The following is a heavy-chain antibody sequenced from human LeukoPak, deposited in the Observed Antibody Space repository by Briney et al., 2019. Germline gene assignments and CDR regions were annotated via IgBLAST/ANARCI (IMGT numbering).Heavy chain of an antibody. J-gene: IGHJ1*01. Sequence: SVKVSCKASGGTFSSYTISWVRQAPGPGLEWMGRIIPILGIANYAQQFQGRVTITADKSTSTAYMELSSLRSEDTAVYYCAAPWGDVYNFWEYFQHWGQGTLVTVSS. CDR2: IIPILGIA. CDR1: GGTFSSYT. V-gene: IGHV1-69*02. D-gene: IGHD5-24*01. CDR3: AAPWGDVYNFWEYFQH.